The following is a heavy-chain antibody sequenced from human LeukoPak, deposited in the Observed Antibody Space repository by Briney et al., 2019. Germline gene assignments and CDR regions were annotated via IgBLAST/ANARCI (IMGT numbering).Heavy chain of an antibody. V-gene: IGHV4-39*07. J-gene: IGHJ5*02. Sequence: SETLSLTCTVSGGSVSSSSYYWGWIRQPPGKGLEWIGSIYYSGSTYYNPSLKSRVTISVDTSKNQFSLKLSSVTAADTAVYYCARRMYYYDSSGYYHWFDPWGQGTLVTVSS. CDR2: IYYSGST. CDR3: ARRMYYYDSSGYYHWFDP. D-gene: IGHD3-22*01. CDR1: GGSVSSSSYY.